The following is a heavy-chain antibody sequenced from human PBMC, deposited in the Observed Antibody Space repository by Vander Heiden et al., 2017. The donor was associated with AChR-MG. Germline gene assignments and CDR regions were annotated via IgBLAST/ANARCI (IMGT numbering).Heavy chain of an antibody. V-gene: IGHV3-30-3*01. CDR2: ISYDGSNK. Sequence: QVQLVESGGGVVQPGRSLRLYCAASGFTFSSYAMHWVRQAPGKGLEWVAVISYDGSNKYYADSVKGRFTISRDNSKNTLYLQMNSLRAEDTAVYYCARDGYYYGSGSYSYMFDYWGQGTLVTVSS. D-gene: IGHD3-10*01. CDR1: GFTFSSYA. J-gene: IGHJ4*02. CDR3: ARDGYYYGSGSYSYMFDY.